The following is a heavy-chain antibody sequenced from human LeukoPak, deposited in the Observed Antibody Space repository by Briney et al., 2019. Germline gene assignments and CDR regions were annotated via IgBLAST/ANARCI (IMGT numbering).Heavy chain of an antibody. Sequence: PGGSLRLFWAVSGFTVSSDWMSWVQQAGGEGWEWVSYIDARSGITYYADSVQGRFTISRDNAKESVFLQMNSLRADDTAVYYCARTYDFGRGPPGDAFDNWGPGTLVIVSS. V-gene: IGHV3-48*01. CDR2: IDARSGIT. CDR1: GFTVSSDW. J-gene: IGHJ3*02. D-gene: IGHD3-3*01. CDR3: ARTYDFGRGPPGDAFDN.